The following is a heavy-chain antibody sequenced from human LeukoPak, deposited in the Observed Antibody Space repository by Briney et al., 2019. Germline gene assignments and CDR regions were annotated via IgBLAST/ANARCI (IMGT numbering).Heavy chain of an antibody. CDR1: GGSISSYY. V-gene: IGHV4-4*09. CDR2: IYTRGST. CDR3: ARAPYYDSSGYYDAHYYYYYGMDV. J-gene: IGHJ6*02. D-gene: IGHD3-22*01. Sequence: SETLSLTCTVSGGSISSYYWSWIRQPPGKGLEWIGYIYTRGSTNYNPSPKSRVTMSVDTSKNQFSLKLSSVTAADTAVYYCARAPYYDSSGYYDAHYYYYYGMDVWGQGTTVTVSS.